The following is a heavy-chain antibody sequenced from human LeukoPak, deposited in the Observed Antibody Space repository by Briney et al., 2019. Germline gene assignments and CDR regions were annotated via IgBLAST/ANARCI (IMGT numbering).Heavy chain of an antibody. J-gene: IGHJ5*02. D-gene: IGHD3-10*01. CDR1: GGTFSSYA. CDR2: ITPIFGTA. V-gene: IGHV1-69*06. Sequence: SVKVSCKASGGTFSSYAISWVRQAPGQGLEWMGGITPIFGTANYAQKFQGRVTITADKSTSTAYMELSSLRSEDTAVYYCARDLEDGSGSSVWFDPWGQGTLVTVSS. CDR3: ARDLEDGSGSSVWFDP.